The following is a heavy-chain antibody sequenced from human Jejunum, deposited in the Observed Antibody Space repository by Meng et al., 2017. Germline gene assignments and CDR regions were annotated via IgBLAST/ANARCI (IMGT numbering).Heavy chain of an antibody. CDR3: VRALNDDGGETF. CDR1: GFIFSNYW. J-gene: IGHJ4*02. CDR2: INGDGSTT. V-gene: IGHV3-74*01. D-gene: IGHD4-23*01. Sequence: GGSLRLSCTASGFIFSNYWMHWVRQVPGKGLVWVSRINGDGSTTGYADSVKGLFTISRDNAKNTLSLQMNSLRAEDTAVYYFVRALNDDGGETFWGQGMLVTVSS.